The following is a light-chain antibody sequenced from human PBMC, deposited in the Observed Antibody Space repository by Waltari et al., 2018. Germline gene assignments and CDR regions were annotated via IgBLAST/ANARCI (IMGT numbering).Light chain of an antibody. CDR3: HQRSDWGT. V-gene: IGKV3-11*01. CDR2: DTS. CDR1: QSISNY. Sequence: EIVLTQSPVTLSLSPGERATLSCRASQSISNYLAWYQQKRGQAPRLLLYDTSNRATGIPARFSGSGSGTEFTLTISSLEPEDFAVYYCHQRSDWGTFGGGTKVEI. J-gene: IGKJ4*01.